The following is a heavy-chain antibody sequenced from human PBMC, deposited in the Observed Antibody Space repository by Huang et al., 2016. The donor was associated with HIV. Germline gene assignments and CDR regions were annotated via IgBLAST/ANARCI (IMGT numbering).Heavy chain of an antibody. CDR2: INYSGDT. CDR3: VRDGKQMAPHFDY. CDR1: GGSFSTYY. V-gene: IGHV4-34*02. J-gene: IGHJ4*02. Sequence: QVRLQQWGAGRLKPSETLSLTCAVYGGSFSTYYWTWLRQPPGKGLEWIGEINYSGDTNYNSSLKSRVTMSVDTSKKQFSLRLNSVTAADMAVYYCVRDGKQMAPHFDYWGQGTLVTVSS. D-gene: IGHD2-8*01.